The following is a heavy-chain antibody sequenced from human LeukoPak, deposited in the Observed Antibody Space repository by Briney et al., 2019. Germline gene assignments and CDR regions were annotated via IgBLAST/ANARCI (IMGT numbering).Heavy chain of an antibody. CDR1: GFTFSSYA. CDR3: ARDSIAAAGTNAFDI. V-gene: IGHV3-30*04. Sequence: GRSLRLSCAASGFTFSSYAMHWVRQAPGKGLEWVAVISYDGSNKYYADSVKGRFTISRDNSKNTLYLQMNSLRAEDTAVYYCARDSIAAAGTNAFDIWGQGQWSPSLQ. CDR2: ISYDGSNK. D-gene: IGHD6-13*01. J-gene: IGHJ3*02.